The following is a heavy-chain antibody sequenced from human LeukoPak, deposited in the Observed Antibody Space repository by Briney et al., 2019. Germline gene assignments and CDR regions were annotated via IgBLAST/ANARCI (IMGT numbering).Heavy chain of an antibody. Sequence: GGSLRLSCAASRFTFSSYGMSWVRQAPGKGLEWVSGISGSGGSTYYADSAKGRFTISRDTSKNTLYLQMNSLRAEDTAVYYCVRDADLNYWGQGTLVTVSS. CDR2: ISGSGGST. J-gene: IGHJ4*02. CDR3: VRDADLNY. CDR1: RFTFSSYG. V-gene: IGHV3-23*01.